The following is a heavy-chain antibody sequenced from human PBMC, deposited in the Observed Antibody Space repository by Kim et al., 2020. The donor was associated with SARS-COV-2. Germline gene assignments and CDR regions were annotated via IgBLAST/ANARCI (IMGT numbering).Heavy chain of an antibody. CDR1: GFTFSSYG. CDR2: IWYDGSNK. Sequence: GGSLRLSCAASGFTFSSYGMHWVRQAPGKGLEWVAVIWYDGSNKYYADSVKGRFTISRDNSKNTLYLQMNSLRAEDTAVYYCAKSPTVVVPYFDYWGQGTLVTVSS. D-gene: IGHD2-15*01. J-gene: IGHJ4*02. V-gene: IGHV3-33*06. CDR3: AKSPTVVVPYFDY.